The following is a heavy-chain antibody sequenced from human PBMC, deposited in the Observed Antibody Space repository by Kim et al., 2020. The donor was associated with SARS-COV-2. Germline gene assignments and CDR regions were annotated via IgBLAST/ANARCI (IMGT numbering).Heavy chain of an antibody. CDR2: ISAYNGNT. CDR1: GYTFTSYG. Sequence: ASVKVSCKASGYTFTSYGISWVRQAPGQGLEWMGWISAYNGNTNYAQTLQDRVTMTTDTSTSTAYMELRSLRSDDTAVYYCARDRENGLLWFGDYFRYFYGMDVWGQGTTVTVSS. V-gene: IGHV1-18*01. CDR3: ARDRENGLLWFGDYFRYFYGMDV. D-gene: IGHD3-10*01. J-gene: IGHJ6*02.